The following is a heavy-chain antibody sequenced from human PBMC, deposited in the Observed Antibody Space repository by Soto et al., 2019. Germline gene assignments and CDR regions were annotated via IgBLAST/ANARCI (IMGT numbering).Heavy chain of an antibody. J-gene: IGHJ5*02. CDR1: GYSFTSYW. Sequence: GESLKISCKGSGYSFTSYWIGWVRQMPGKGLEWMGIIYPGDSDTRYSPSFQGQVTISADKSISTAYLQWSSLKASDTAMYYCARQATYYDILTGFPFDPWGQGTLVTVSS. CDR3: ARQATYYDILTGFPFDP. V-gene: IGHV5-51*01. D-gene: IGHD3-9*01. CDR2: IYPGDSDT.